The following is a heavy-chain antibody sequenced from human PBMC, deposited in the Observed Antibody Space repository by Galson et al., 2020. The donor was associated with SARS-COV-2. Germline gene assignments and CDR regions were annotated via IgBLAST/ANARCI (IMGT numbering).Heavy chain of an antibody. CDR1: GYTFTSYD. V-gene: IGHV1-8*01. CDR3: SRGRGITIFGVVIMGSGYFDY. D-gene: IGHD3-3*01. Sequence: ASVKVSCKASGYTFTSYDINWVRQATGQGLEWMGWMNPNSGNTGYAQKFQGRVTMTRNTSISTAYMELSSLRSEDTAGYYCSRGRGITIFGVVIMGSGYFDYWGQGSLVTVSS. J-gene: IGHJ4*02. CDR2: MNPNSGNT.